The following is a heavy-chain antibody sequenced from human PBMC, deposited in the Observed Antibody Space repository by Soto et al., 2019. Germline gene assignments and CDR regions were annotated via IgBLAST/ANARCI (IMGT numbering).Heavy chain of an antibody. J-gene: IGHJ4*02. CDR3: ARLAVAGTEDFDT. Sequence: QVQLVESGGGLVKPGGSLRLSCAASGFSFSDYYMSWFRQAPGKGLECGSYITHRGSRRHYAESVKGRFTISRDNTKNSLYLQMNSLRAEDTAVYYCARLAVAGTEDFDTWGQGTLVTVSP. D-gene: IGHD6-19*01. V-gene: IGHV3-11*01. CDR2: ITHRGSRR. CDR1: GFSFSDYY.